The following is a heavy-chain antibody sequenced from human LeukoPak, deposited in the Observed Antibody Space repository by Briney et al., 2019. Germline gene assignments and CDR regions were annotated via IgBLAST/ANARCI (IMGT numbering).Heavy chain of an antibody. CDR1: GFAFNSYE. J-gene: IGHJ3*02. CDR3: AKGVSSTYYPMKAFDI. Sequence: PGGSLRLSCIASGFAFNSYEMNWVRQAPGKGLEWVSYISSSSSYTNYADSVKGRFTISRDNAKNSLYLQINSLRAEDTAVYYCAKGVSSTYYPMKAFDIWGQGTMVTVSS. D-gene: IGHD2-2*01. CDR2: ISSSSSYT. V-gene: IGHV3-48*03.